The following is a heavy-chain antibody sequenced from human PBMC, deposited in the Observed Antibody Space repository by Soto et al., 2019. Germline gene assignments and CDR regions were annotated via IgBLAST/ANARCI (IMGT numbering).Heavy chain of an antibody. J-gene: IGHJ5*02. V-gene: IGHV3-11*05. CDR2: ISSSSSYT. CDR3: ARAPAGTTWWGPSSWVDP. CDR1: GFTFSDYY. D-gene: IGHD1-1*01. Sequence: QVQLVESGGGLVKPGGSLRLSCAASGFTFSDYYMSWIRQAPGKGLEWVSYISSSSSYTNYADSVKGRFTISRDNAKNSLYLQMNSLRAEDPAVYCCARAPAGTTWWGPSSWVDPWGQGTGVTVSS.